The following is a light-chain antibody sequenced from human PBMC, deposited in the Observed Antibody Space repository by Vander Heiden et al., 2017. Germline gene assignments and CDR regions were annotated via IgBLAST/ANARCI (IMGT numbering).Light chain of an antibody. J-gene: IGKJ5*01. CDR2: AAS. CDR1: QGINNY. V-gene: IGKV1-9*01. CDR3: QHLNTYPLT. Sequence: DIQLTQSPSFLSASVGDRVTIPCRASQGINNYLAWYQQKPGKAPKLLIDAASTLQSGVPSRCSGSGSGTEFTLTSSSLQPEDFATYCCQHLNTYPLTFGQGTRLDIK.